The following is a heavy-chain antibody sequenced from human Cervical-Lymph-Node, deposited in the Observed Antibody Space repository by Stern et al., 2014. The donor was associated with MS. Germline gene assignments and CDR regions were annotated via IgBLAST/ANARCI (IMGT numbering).Heavy chain of an antibody. D-gene: IGHD3-16*01. CDR2: ISSSSRSI. V-gene: IGHV3-48*01. CDR1: GITLSTYG. J-gene: IGHJ6*02. CDR3: ASGYGYMDV. Sequence: EMQLVASGGGLVRPGGSLRLSCAASGITLSTYGMNWVRQAPGKGLEWVSYISSSSRSIYYTDSMKGRFTISRDNAKNSLYLQMNSLRAEDTAVYYCASGYGYMDVWGQGTTVTVSS.